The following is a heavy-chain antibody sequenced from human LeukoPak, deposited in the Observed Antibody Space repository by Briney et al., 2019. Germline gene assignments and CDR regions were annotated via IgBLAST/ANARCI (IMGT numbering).Heavy chain of an antibody. Sequence: PSETLSLTCTVSGGSISSCYWSWIRQPPGKGLEWIGYIYYSGSTNYNPSLKSRVTISVDTSKNQFSLKLSSVTAADTAVYYCAGTDSGYSYGAYYFDYWGQGTLVTVSS. CDR1: GGSISSCY. CDR3: AGTDSGYSYGAYYFDY. CDR2: IYYSGST. J-gene: IGHJ4*02. D-gene: IGHD5-18*01. V-gene: IGHV4-59*01.